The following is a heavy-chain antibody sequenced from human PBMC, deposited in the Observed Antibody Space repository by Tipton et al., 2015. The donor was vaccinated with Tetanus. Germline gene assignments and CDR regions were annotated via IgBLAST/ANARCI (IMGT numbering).Heavy chain of an antibody. CDR3: ARTLRSYYYYYGMDV. CDR2: ISAYNGNT. V-gene: IGHV1-18*01. J-gene: IGHJ6*02. D-gene: IGHD2-15*01. CDR1: GYTFTSYG. Sequence: QSGAEVKKPGASVKVSCKASGYTFTSYGISWVRQAPGQGLEWMGWISAYNGNTNYAQKLQGRVTMTTDTSTSTAYMELRSLRPDDTAVYYCARTLRSYYYYYGMDVWGQGTTVTVSS.